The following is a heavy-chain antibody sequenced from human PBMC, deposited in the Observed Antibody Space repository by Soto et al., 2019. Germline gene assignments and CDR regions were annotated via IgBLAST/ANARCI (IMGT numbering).Heavy chain of an antibody. D-gene: IGHD5-12*01. J-gene: IGHJ6*02. Sequence: QVQLVQSGAEVKKPGASVKVSCKASGYTFTRSGISWVRQAPGQGLEWMGWISTYNGDTNYAQTFQGRVTMTTDRSTSTVYMELRSLRSDDKAVYYCAREGVAPYYYYGMDVWGQGTPVTVSS. CDR2: ISTYNGDT. CDR1: GYTFTRSG. CDR3: AREGVAPYYYYGMDV. V-gene: IGHV1-18*01.